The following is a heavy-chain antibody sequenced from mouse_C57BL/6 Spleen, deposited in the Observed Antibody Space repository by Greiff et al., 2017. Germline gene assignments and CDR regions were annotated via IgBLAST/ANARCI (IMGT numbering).Heavy chain of an antibody. CDR2: IWSGGST. D-gene: IGHD2-3*01. CDR3: ARNGYYEGYYAMDY. CDR1: GFSLTSYG. Sequence: VMLVESGPGLVQPSQSLSITCTVSGFSLTSYGVHWVRQSPGKGLEWLGVIWSGGSTDYNAAFISRLSISKDNSKSQVFFKMNSLQADDTAIYYCARNGYYEGYYAMDYWGQGTSVTVSS. J-gene: IGHJ4*01. V-gene: IGHV2-2*01.